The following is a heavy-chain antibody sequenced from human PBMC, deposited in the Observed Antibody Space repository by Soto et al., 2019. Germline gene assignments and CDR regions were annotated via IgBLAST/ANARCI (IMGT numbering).Heavy chain of an antibody. CDR2: INSDGSST. CDR3: ARDRWGGGRDMDV. J-gene: IGHJ6*02. Sequence: EVQPVESGGGLVQPGGSLRLSCAASGFTFSTYWIHWVRQAPGKGLVWVSRINSDGSSTNYADSVKGRFTISRDNAKNTLFLQMSSLRAEDTAVYYCARDRWGGGRDMDVWGQGTTVTVSS. V-gene: IGHV3-74*01. D-gene: IGHD3-10*01. CDR1: GFTFSTYW.